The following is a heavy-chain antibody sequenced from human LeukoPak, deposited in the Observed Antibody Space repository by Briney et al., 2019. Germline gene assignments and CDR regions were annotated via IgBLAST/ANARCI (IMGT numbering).Heavy chain of an antibody. Sequence: PSETLSLTCAVYGGSFSGYYWSWIRQPPXXGXEWIGEIIHSGSTNYNPSLKSRVTISVDTSKNQFSLKLSSVTAADTAVYYCARGLQPYGYYRDYWGQGTLVTVSS. CDR3: ARGLQPYGYYRDY. J-gene: IGHJ4*02. CDR1: GGSFSGYY. V-gene: IGHV4-34*01. CDR2: IIHSGST. D-gene: IGHD4-17*01.